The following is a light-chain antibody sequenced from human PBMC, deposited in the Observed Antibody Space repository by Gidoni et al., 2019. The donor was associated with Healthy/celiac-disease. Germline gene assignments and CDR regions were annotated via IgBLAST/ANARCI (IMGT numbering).Light chain of an antibody. J-gene: IGKJ1*01. CDR1: QSVSSSY. V-gene: IGKV3-20*01. CDR3: QQYGSSPPWT. CDR2: GAS. Sequence: PGTLSLSPGERATLSCRASQSVSSSYLAWYQQKPGQAPRLLIYGASSRATGIPDRLSGSGSGTDFTLTISRLEPEDFAVYYCQQYGSSPPWTFGQGTKVEIK.